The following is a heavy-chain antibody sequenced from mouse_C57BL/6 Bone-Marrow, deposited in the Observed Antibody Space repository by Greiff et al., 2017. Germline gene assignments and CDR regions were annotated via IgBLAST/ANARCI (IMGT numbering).Heavy chain of an antibody. CDR2: IWSGGST. CDR3: ARKGQLRYYYAMDY. CDR1: GFSLTSYG. D-gene: IGHD3-2*02. Sequence: VMLVESGPGLVQPSQSLSITCTVSGFSLTSYGVHWVRQSPGKGLEWLGVIWSGGSTDYNAAFISRLSISKDNSKSQVFFKMNSLQADDTAIYYCARKGQLRYYYAMDYWGQGTSVTVSS. J-gene: IGHJ4*01. V-gene: IGHV2-2*01.